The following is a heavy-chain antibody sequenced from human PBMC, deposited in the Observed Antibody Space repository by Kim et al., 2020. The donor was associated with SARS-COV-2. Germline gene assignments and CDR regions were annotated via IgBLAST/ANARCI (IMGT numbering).Heavy chain of an antibody. J-gene: IGHJ4*02. V-gene: IGHV4-59*01. Sequence: SETLSLTCTVSGGSISSYYWSWIRQPPGKGLEWIGYIYYSGSTNYNPSLKSRVTISVDTSKNQFSLKLSSVTAADTAVYYCARGLAEYNWNRNNFYYFDYWGQGTLVTVSS. CDR1: GGSISSYY. CDR2: IYYSGST. D-gene: IGHD1-20*01. CDR3: ARGLAEYNWNRNNFYYFDY.